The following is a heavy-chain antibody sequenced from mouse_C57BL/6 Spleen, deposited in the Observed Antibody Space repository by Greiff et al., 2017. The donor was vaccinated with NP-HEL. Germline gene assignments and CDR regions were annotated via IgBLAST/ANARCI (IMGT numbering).Heavy chain of an antibody. V-gene: IGHV1-54*01. CDR1: GYAFTNYL. Sequence: QVQLKESGAELVRPGTSVKVSCKASGYAFTNYLIEWVKQRPGQGLEWIGVINPGSGGTNYNEKFKGKATLTADKSSSTAYMQLSSLTSEDSAVYFCARYEYDVRDYWGQGTTLTVSS. J-gene: IGHJ2*01. CDR3: ARYEYDVRDY. CDR2: INPGSGGT. D-gene: IGHD2-14*01.